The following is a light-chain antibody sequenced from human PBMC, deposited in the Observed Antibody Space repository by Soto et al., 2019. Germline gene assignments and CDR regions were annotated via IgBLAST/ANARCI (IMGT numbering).Light chain of an antibody. CDR3: QHYGNSPFT. Sequence: ENLLTQSPGTLSLSPGERATLSCRASQSVNSRYLAWYQQKPGQAPRLFIYGASNRATGIPDRFSGSGSGTVFTLTISSLEPEDFAVYYGQHYGNSPFTFGPGTKVEIK. CDR2: GAS. J-gene: IGKJ3*01. V-gene: IGKV3-20*01. CDR1: QSVNSRY.